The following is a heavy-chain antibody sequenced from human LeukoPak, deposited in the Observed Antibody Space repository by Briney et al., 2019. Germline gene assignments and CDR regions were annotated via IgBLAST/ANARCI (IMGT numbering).Heavy chain of an antibody. CDR1: GYTFTSYG. CDR2: ISAYNGNT. CDR3: AREAAEDCGDYVVSVVGMDY. J-gene: IGHJ4*02. D-gene: IGHD4-17*01. V-gene: IGHV1-18*01. Sequence: ASVKVSCKASGYTFTSYGISWVRQAPGQGLEWMGWISAYNGNTNYAQKLQGRVTMTTDTSTSTAYMELRSLRSDDRAVYYCAREAAEDCGDYVVSVVGMDYWGQGTLVTVSS.